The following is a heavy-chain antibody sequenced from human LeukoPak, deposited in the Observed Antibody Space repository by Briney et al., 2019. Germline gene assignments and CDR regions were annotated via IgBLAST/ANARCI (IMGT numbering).Heavy chain of an antibody. V-gene: IGHV4-31*03. CDR3: ARSSDYGDYD. J-gene: IGHJ4*02. Sequence: SQTLSLTCTVSGGSFNSGGYYWTWLRQHPGTGLEWLGYIYYSGRTYYNPSLKSRITISLDTSKNQFSLNLTSVSAADTAFYFCARSSDYGDYDWGQGTLITVSS. CDR2: IYYSGRT. D-gene: IGHD4-17*01. CDR1: GGSFNSGGYY.